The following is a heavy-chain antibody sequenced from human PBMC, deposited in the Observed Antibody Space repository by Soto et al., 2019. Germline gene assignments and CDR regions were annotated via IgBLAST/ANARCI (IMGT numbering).Heavy chain of an antibody. CDR3: AQTLGSAVAGPGRFDL. CDR1: GGTFSRYA. Sequence: QVQLVQSGAEVKKPGSSVKVSCKASGGTFSRYAISWVRQAPGQGLEWMGGITPMFGTANYAQKFQGRVTSSADESTSTVHMELRRLRSEDTAVHYCAQTLGSAVAGPGRFDLWGRGTLVIVSS. CDR2: ITPMFGTA. D-gene: IGHD6-19*01. J-gene: IGHJ2*01. V-gene: IGHV1-69*12.